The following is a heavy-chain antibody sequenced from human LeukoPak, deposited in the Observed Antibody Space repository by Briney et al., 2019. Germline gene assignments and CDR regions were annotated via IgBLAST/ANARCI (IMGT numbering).Heavy chain of an antibody. Sequence: ASVKVSCKASGYSFTSHYLHWVRQAPGRGPEWLGVISPGGGSTSYAQKFQGRVTMTRDTSTSSVYIDLRSQRSEDTAVYYCARDQVTTVTTTFDYWGQGSLVTVSS. V-gene: IGHV1-46*01. J-gene: IGHJ4*02. CDR2: ISPGGGST. CDR3: ARDQVTTVTTTFDY. D-gene: IGHD4-17*01. CDR1: GYSFTSHY.